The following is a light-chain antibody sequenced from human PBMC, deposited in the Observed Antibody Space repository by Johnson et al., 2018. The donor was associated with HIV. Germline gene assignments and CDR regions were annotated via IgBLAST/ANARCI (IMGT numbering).Light chain of an antibody. Sequence: QSVLTQPPSVSAAPGQKVTISCSGSSSNIGNNFVSWYQQVPGTAPKLLIYDTDKRPSGIPDRFSGSKSGTSATLGISGLQTGDEADYYCGTWDNSLSAGGVFGTGTKVTVL. J-gene: IGLJ1*01. CDR2: DTD. CDR1: SSNIGNNF. V-gene: IGLV1-51*01. CDR3: GTWDNSLSAGGV.